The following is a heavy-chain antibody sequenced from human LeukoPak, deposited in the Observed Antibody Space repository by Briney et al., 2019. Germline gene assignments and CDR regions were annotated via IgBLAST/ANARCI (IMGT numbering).Heavy chain of an antibody. CDR3: ARVRYYYDSSDYFDY. J-gene: IGHJ4*02. Sequence: GASVKVSCKASGYTFTGYYMHWVRQAPRQGLEWMGWINPNSGGTNYAQKFQGRVTMTRDTSISTAYMELSRLRSDDTAVYYCARVRYYYDSSDYFDYWGQGTLVTVSS. D-gene: IGHD3-22*01. CDR2: INPNSGGT. CDR1: GYTFTGYY. V-gene: IGHV1-2*02.